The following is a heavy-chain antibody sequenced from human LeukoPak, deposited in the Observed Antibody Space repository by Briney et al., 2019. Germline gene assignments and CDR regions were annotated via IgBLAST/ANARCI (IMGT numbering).Heavy chain of an antibody. CDR2: IDWDNDK. V-gene: IGHV2-70*17. J-gene: IGHJ4*02. D-gene: IGHD5-18*01. CDR3: VRIRGYSYGDY. Sequence: SGPALVKPTQTLTLTCTFSGFSLTASGMCVGWIRQPPGKALGWLARIDWDNDKFYSTSLKTRLTISKDTPKNQVVLTMTNMDPVDTATYYCVRIRGYSYGDYWGQGILGTVSS. CDR1: GFSLTASGMC.